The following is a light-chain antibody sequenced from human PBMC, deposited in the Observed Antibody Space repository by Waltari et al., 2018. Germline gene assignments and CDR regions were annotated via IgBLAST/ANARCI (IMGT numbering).Light chain of an antibody. Sequence: QSVLTQPPSASGTPGQRVTISCSGSRSNIGSNYVYWYQPRPGTAPKLLIYRNNQRPSGVPDRFSGSKSGTSASLAISGLRSEDEADYYCAAWDDSLSGRVFGGGTKVTVL. CDR1: RSNIGSNY. V-gene: IGLV1-47*01. J-gene: IGLJ3*02. CDR3: AAWDDSLSGRV. CDR2: RNN.